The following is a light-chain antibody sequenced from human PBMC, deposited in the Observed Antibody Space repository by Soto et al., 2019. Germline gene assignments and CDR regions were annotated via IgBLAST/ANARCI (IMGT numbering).Light chain of an antibody. J-gene: IGKJ4*01. CDR1: QTITTN. CDR2: GAS. CDR3: QQYNNWPLT. V-gene: IGKV3-15*01. Sequence: EIMITQSPATPSVSPGERATLSCRASQTITTNLAWYQLKPGQAPRLLIYGASTRATGIPARFSGSGSGTEFTLTISSLQSEDFAVYYCQQYNNWPLTFGGGTKVEIK.